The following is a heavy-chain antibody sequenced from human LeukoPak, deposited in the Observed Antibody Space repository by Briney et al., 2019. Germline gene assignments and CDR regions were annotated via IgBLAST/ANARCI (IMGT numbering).Heavy chain of an antibody. J-gene: IGHJ3*02. CDR3: ARSTITFGGAAFGI. CDR1: GGPINSGGHS. V-gene: IGHV4-30-2*01. CDR2: IYHSGST. Sequence: SQTLSLTCAVSGGPINSGGHSWSWVRQPPEKGLEWIGYIYHSGSTYYNPSLNSRVTISVDRFKNKFPLKLSSVTAADTAVYYCARSTITFGGAAFGIWGQGTMVTVSS. D-gene: IGHD3-16*01.